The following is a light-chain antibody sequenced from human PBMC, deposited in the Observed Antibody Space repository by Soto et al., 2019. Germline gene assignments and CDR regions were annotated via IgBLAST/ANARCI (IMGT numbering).Light chain of an antibody. CDR1: QSVRSH. CDR3: QQYKNWPL. CDR2: GAS. V-gene: IGKV3-15*01. J-gene: IGKJ5*01. Sequence: IVMTQSPATLSVSPGEGVTLSCRASQSVRSHLAWYQQNPGQPPRLLIYGASTRATGIPARFSGSGFGTEFTLTISSLQSEDFAVYYCQQYKNWPLFGQGTRLEI.